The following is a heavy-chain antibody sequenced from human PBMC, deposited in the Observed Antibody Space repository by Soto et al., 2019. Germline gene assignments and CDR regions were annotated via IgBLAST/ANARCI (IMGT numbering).Heavy chain of an antibody. CDR3: ARLRYSGGSGNFDY. CDR2: INSDDTSS. CDR1: GLSVSNYW. J-gene: IGHJ4*02. V-gene: IGHV3-74*01. D-gene: IGHD1-26*01. Sequence: PGGSLRLSCAASGLSVSNYWMHWVRQTPGKGLVWVSRINSDDTSSSYAASVKGRFTISRDNAKNSLYLQMNSLRAEDTALYYCARLRYSGGSGNFDYWGQGTQVTVSS.